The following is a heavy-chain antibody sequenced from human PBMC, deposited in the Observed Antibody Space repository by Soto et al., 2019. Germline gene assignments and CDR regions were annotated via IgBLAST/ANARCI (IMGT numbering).Heavy chain of an antibody. CDR1: GFTFKSNA. D-gene: IGHD2-15*01. V-gene: IGHV3-30*04. CDR3: TSSSVSDIVVVAAASELDY. Sequence: QVQLVESGGGVVQPGRSLRLSCAASGFTFKSNAMHWVRQARGKGLEWVAVSSYDGSNKHYTDSVKGRFTISRDNSKNTFYLQMNGLRPEDTAVYYCTSSSVSDIVVVAAASELDYWGQGTLVTVSS. CDR2: SSYDGSNK. J-gene: IGHJ4*02.